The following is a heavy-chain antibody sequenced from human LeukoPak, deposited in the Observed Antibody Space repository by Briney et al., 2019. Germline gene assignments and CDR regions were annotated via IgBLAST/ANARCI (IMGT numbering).Heavy chain of an antibody. J-gene: IGHJ4*02. CDR2: IYSGGST. Sequence: GGSLRLSCAASGFTVSSNYMSWVSQAPGKGLEWVSVIYSGGSTYYADSVKGRFTISRDNSKNTLYLQMNSLRAEDTAVYYCARARVGATFDYWGQGTLVTVSS. D-gene: IGHD1-26*01. CDR1: GFTVSSNY. V-gene: IGHV3-53*01. CDR3: ARARVGATFDY.